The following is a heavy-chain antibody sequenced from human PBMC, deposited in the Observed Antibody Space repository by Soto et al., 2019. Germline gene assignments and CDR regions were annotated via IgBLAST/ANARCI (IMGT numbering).Heavy chain of an antibody. J-gene: IGHJ6*02. CDR3: AKDLAPYSSPTDYYGMDV. CDR2: ISYDGSNK. Sequence: GGSLRLSCAASGYTFSGYGMHWVRQAPGKGLEWVAVISYDGSNKYYADSVKGRFTISRDNSKNTLYLQMNSLRAEDTAVYYCAKDLAPYSSPTDYYGMDVWGQGTTVTVSS. V-gene: IGHV3-30*18. CDR1: GYTFSGYG. D-gene: IGHD6-13*01.